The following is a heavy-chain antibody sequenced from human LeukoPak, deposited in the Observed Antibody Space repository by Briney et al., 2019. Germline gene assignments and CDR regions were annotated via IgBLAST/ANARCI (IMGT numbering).Heavy chain of an antibody. Sequence: ASVKVSCTASGYTFTSYDINWVRQATGQGLEWMGWMNPNSGNTGYAQKFQGRVTMTRNTSISTAYMELSSLRSEDTAVYYCARITTYYYDSTRDYWGQGTLVTVSS. CDR1: GYTFTSYD. CDR2: MNPNSGNT. D-gene: IGHD3-22*01. V-gene: IGHV1-8*01. CDR3: ARITTYYYDSTRDY. J-gene: IGHJ4*02.